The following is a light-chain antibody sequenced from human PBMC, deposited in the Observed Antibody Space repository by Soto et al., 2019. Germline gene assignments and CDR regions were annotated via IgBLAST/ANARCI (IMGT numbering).Light chain of an antibody. Sequence: QSVLTQPPSASGTPGQRVTISCSGSSSNIGSNYVYWYQHLPGTAPKLLVYRNNQRPSGVPDRFSGSKSGTSASLAISGLRAEDDAYYYCAAWDDSLSGHWVFGGGTKLTVL. J-gene: IGLJ3*02. CDR1: SSNIGSNY. CDR3: AAWDDSLSGHWV. CDR2: RNN. V-gene: IGLV1-47*01.